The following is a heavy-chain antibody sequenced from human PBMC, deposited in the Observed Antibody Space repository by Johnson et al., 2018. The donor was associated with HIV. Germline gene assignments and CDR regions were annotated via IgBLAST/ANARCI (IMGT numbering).Heavy chain of an antibody. CDR2: ISYDGSNK. Sequence: QLVESGGGLVQPGGSLRLSCAASGFSFSDYYMSWVRQAPGKGPEWVAVISYDGSNKYYADYVKGRFTISRDISKSTLYLQMNSLSAEDTAVYYCTKCIWGSSLIDAFDIWGQGTKVTVSS. V-gene: IGHV3-30*18. J-gene: IGHJ3*02. D-gene: IGHD6-13*01. CDR1: GFSFSDYY. CDR3: TKCIWGSSLIDAFDI.